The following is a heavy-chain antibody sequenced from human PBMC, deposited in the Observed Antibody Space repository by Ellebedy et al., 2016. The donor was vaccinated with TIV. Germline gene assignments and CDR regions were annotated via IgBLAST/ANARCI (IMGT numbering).Heavy chain of an antibody. V-gene: IGHV3-23*01. CDR3: ARKKYYYDSSGYSGPFDAFDI. D-gene: IGHD3-22*01. J-gene: IGHJ3*02. CDR1: GFTFSSYA. Sequence: GESLKISCAASGFTFSSYAMSWVRQAPGKGLEWVSAISGSGGSTYYADSVKGRFTISRDNSKNTLYLQMNSLRAEDTAVYYCARKKYYYDSSGYSGPFDAFDIWGQGTMVTVSS. CDR2: ISGSGGST.